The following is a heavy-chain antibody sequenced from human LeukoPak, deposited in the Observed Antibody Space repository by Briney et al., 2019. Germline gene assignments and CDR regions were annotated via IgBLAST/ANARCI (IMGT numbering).Heavy chain of an antibody. CDR1: GYSISGGYY. CDR3: ARSRGRAFDI. V-gene: IGHV4-38-2*02. Sequence: PSETLSLTCTVSGYSISGGYYWGWIRQPPGKGLEWIGSIYHSGSTYYNPSLKSRVTISVDTSKNQFSLKLSSVTAADTAVYYCARSRGRAFDIWGQGTIVTVSS. CDR2: IYHSGST. J-gene: IGHJ3*02.